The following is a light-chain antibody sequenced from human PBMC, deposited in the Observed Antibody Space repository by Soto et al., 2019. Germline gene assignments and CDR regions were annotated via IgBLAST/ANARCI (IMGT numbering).Light chain of an antibody. CDR3: QRYRSLIT. Sequence: TVLSQSPGPLYLSPGHRATLSCRASQSVSSGYLAWYQLKPGLAPRLLIDDASSKGTGIPDRFSSSASGTYFTLTSNRLEPEDAAVYYCQRYRSLITFGQGTRLEIK. CDR1: QSVSSGY. V-gene: IGKV3D-20*01. J-gene: IGKJ5*01. CDR2: DAS.